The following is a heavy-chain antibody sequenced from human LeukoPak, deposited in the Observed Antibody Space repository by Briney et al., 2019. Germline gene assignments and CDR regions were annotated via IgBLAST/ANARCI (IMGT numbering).Heavy chain of an antibody. Sequence: SETLSLTWTVSGGSISSYCWSWVRQPAGKGREWIGYIYYSGSNNYNPSLKSGVTISVDTSKKQFSLKLSSVTAAETAVFYCARPSSMVRGYYYAMDVWGQGTTVTVSS. D-gene: IGHD3-10*01. CDR2: IYYSGSN. CDR1: GGSISSYC. CDR3: ARPSSMVRGYYYAMDV. J-gene: IGHJ6*02. V-gene: IGHV4-59*08.